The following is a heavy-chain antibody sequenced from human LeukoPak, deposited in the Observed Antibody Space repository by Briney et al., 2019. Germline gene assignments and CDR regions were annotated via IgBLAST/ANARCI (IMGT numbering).Heavy chain of an antibody. CDR2: FGHNGGIT. Sequence: GGSLRLPCAASGFTFNYYGLSWVRQAPGKTLEWVSGFGHNGGITYSDSVKGRFTISRDNSKNTLFLQMNSLRPDDTAVYFCAKQAGWGGYFSFLPFDFWGRGTLVTVSS. J-gene: IGHJ4*02. V-gene: IGHV3-23*01. CDR3: AKQAGWGGYFSFLPFDF. CDR1: GFTFNYYG. D-gene: IGHD3-3*01.